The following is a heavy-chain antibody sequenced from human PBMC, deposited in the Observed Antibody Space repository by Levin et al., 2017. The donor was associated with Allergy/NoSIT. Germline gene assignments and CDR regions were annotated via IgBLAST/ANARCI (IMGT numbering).Heavy chain of an antibody. CDR3: ARVLDYYDSSGYSVDAFDI. CDR2: IRKKPNSYST. D-gene: IGHD3-22*01. Sequence: TGGSLRLSCAASGFTFSDHFMEWVRQAAGQGLEWVGRIRKKPNSYSTTYAASVKGRFIISRDDSKNSVYLQMNSLKTEDTAVYYCARVLDYYDSSGYSVDAFDIWGQGTMVTVSS. CDR1: GFTFSDHF. V-gene: IGHV3-72*01. J-gene: IGHJ3*02.